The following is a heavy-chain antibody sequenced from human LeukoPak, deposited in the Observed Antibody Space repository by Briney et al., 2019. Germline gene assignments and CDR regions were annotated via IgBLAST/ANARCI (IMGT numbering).Heavy chain of an antibody. CDR3: AKDRSGYYDSSGSLDY. J-gene: IGHJ4*02. CDR2: ISGSGGST. D-gene: IGHD3-22*01. V-gene: IGHV3-23*01. Sequence: GGSLRLSCAASGFTFSSYAMSWVRQAPGKGLEWVSAISGSGGSTYYADSVKGRFTISRDNSRNTLYLQMNSLRAEDTAVYYCAKDRSGYYDSSGSLDYWGQGTLVTVSS. CDR1: GFTFSSYA.